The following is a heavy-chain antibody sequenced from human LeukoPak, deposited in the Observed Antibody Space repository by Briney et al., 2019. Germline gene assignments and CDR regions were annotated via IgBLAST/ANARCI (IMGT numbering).Heavy chain of an antibody. Sequence: GASVKVSCKASGYTFTSYGISWVRQAPGQGLEWMGWISAYNGNTNYAQKLQGRVTMTTDTSTSTAYMELRSLRSDDTAVYYCAREGSSQPWEDAFDIWGQGTMVTVSS. J-gene: IGHJ3*02. CDR3: AREGSSQPWEDAFDI. CDR2: ISAYNGNT. V-gene: IGHV1-18*01. CDR1: GYTFTSYG. D-gene: IGHD6-6*01.